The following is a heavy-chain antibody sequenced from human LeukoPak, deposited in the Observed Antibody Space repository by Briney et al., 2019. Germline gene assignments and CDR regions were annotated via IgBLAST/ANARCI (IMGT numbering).Heavy chain of an antibody. J-gene: IGHJ4*02. D-gene: IGHD1-1*01. CDR1: GFSVSSSGLA. CDR2: IYWNDDD. CDR3: AHLTTSAFYYDF. V-gene: IGHV2-5*01. Sequence: ESGPTLVNPTETLTLTCTCSGFSVSSSGLAVGWIRQPPGKALEWLGHIYWNDDDLYSTSLKSRLTITKDTSENQVVLTMTNMDPVDTATYYCAHLTTSAFYYDFWGQGALVTVSS.